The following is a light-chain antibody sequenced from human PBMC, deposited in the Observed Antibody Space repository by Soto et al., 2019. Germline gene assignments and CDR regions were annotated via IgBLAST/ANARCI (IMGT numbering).Light chain of an antibody. CDR1: QSISSF. Sequence: DIQMTQSPSTLSASVGDRVTITCRASQSISSFLAWYQQKPGKAPKLLIYMASNLESGVPSRFSGSGSGTEFTLAISSLQPDDFATYYCQQYDRYPVTFGQGTKVDIK. CDR2: MAS. V-gene: IGKV1-5*03. CDR3: QQYDRYPVT. J-gene: IGKJ1*01.